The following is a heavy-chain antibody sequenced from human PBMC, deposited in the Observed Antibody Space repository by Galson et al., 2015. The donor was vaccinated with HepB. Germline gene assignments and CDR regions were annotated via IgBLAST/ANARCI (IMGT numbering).Heavy chain of an antibody. V-gene: IGHV1-46*01. J-gene: IGHJ3*01. D-gene: IGHD1-1*01. CDR2: INPSGDSA. CDR1: AYTFSTYY. Sequence: QSGAEVKKPGASVKVSCTASAYTFSTYYIHWVRRDPGLGLEWLGVINPSGDSARYAQKFQGRVSLTRDTSTSTVFMELSSLRSDDTAVYYCARAPDGCTGAACSKNGRNDLWAVDRGGQGTMVTVSS. CDR3: ARAPDGCTGAACSKNGRNDLWAVDR.